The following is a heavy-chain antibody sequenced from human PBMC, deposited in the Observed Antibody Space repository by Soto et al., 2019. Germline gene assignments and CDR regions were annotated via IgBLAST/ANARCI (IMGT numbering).Heavy chain of an antibody. CDR1: GGSISSSSYY. CDR2: IYYSGST. CDR3: ARVQGLIVVVVAATGHAFDI. J-gene: IGHJ3*02. Sequence: SETLSLTCTVSGGSISSSSYYWGWIRQPPGKGLEWIGSIYYSGSTYYNPSLKSRVTISVDTSKNQFSLKLSSVTAADTAVYYCARVQGLIVVVVAATGHAFDIWGQGTMVTVS. D-gene: IGHD2-15*01. V-gene: IGHV4-39*01.